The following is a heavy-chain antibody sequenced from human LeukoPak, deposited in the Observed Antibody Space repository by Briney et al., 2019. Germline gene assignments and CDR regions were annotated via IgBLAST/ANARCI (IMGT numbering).Heavy chain of an antibody. J-gene: IGHJ6*03. Sequence: GASVKVSCKASGYTFTSYYMHWVRRAPGQGLEWMGIINPSGGSTSYAQKFQGRVTMTRDMSTSTVYMELSSLRSEDTAVYYCAREGGTVTGAYYYYYMDVWGKGTTVTVSS. CDR1: GYTFTSYY. V-gene: IGHV1-46*01. CDR3: AREGGTVTGAYYYYYMDV. D-gene: IGHD4-17*01. CDR2: INPSGGST.